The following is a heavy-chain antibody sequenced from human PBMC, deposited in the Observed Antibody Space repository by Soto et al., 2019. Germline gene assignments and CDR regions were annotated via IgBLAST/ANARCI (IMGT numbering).Heavy chain of an antibody. Sequence: ASVKVSCKASGYTFTSYAMHWVRQAPGQRLEWMGWINAGNGNTKYSQKFQGRVTITRDTSASTAYMELSSLRSEDTAVYYCARDSRITAQINWFDPWGQGTLVTVSS. CDR3: ARDSRITAQINWFDP. V-gene: IGHV1-3*01. CDR1: GYTFTSYA. J-gene: IGHJ5*02. D-gene: IGHD3-10*01. CDR2: INAGNGNT.